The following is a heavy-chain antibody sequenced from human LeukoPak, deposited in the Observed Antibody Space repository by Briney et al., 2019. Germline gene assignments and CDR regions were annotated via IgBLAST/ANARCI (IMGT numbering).Heavy chain of an antibody. V-gene: IGHV4-59*01. CDR1: GGSISSYY. J-gene: IGHJ4*02. D-gene: IGHD3-10*01. CDR2: IYYSGTT. Sequence: SETLSLTCTVSGGSISSYYWSWIRQPPGKGLEWIGYIYYSGTTNYNPSLKSRVTISVDTSKNQFSLKLSSVTAADTAVYYCATVSMVRGVPSRIVYFDYWGQGTLVTVSS. CDR3: ATVSMVRGVPSRIVYFDY.